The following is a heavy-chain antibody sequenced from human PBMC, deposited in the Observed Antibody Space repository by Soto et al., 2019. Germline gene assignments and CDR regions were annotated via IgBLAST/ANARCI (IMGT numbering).Heavy chain of an antibody. J-gene: IGHJ4*02. CDR1: GYSITTNYY. CDR3: ARMSVEMATTYYLDY. D-gene: IGHD1-1*01. CDR2: IHHSEST. V-gene: IGHV4-38-2*01. Sequence: SETLSLTCAVSGYSITTNYYWGWIRQPPGKGLEWIGSIHHSESTYYNPSLKSRVTMSVDTSKNQFSLKLRSVSAADTAVYYCARMSVEMATTYYLDYWGQGPLVTVSS.